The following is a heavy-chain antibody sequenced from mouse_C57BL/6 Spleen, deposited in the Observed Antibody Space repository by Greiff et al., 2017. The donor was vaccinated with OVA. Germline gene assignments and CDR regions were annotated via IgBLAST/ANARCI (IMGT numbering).Heavy chain of an antibody. V-gene: IGHV14-4*01. CDR3: TTHVSRGY. CDR1: GFTITDDY. Sequence: EVQLQQSGAELVRPGASVKLSCTASGFTITDDYMHWVKQRPEQGLEWIGWIDPENGDTEYASKFQGKATITADTSSNTAYLQLSSLTSEDTAVYYCTTHVSRGYWGQGTTLTVSS. J-gene: IGHJ2*01. CDR2: IDPENGDT.